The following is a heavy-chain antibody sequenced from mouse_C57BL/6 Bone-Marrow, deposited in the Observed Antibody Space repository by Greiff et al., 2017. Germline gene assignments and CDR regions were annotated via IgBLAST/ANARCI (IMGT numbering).Heavy chain of an antibody. J-gene: IGHJ2*01. D-gene: IGHD2-4*01. CDR3: ARSYYDYDDFDY. V-gene: IGHV1-72*01. Sequence: QVQLQQPGAELVKPGASVKLSCKASGYTFTSYWMHWVKQRPGRGLEWIGRIDPNSGGTKYNEKFKSKATLTVDKPSSTAYMQISSLTSEDSAVYYCARSYYDYDDFDYWGQGTTLTVSS. CDR2: IDPNSGGT. CDR1: GYTFTSYW.